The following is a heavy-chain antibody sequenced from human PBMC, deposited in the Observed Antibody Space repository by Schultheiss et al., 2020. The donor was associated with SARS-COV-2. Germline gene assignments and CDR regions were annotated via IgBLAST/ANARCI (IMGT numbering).Heavy chain of an antibody. V-gene: IGHV4-34*01. Sequence: SETLSLTCAVYGGPFSGAYWSWIRQPPGKGLQWIGEINHSGSTNYNPSLKSRVTISVDTSKNQFSLKLSSVTAADTAVYYCASVYGDYFAEYFQHWGQGTLVTVSS. CDR2: INHSGST. D-gene: IGHD4-17*01. CDR1: GGPFSGAY. J-gene: IGHJ1*01. CDR3: ASVYGDYFAEYFQH.